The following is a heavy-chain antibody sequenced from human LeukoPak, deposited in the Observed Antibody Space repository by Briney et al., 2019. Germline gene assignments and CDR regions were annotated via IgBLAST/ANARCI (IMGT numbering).Heavy chain of an antibody. J-gene: IGHJ4*02. V-gene: IGHV4-59*11. CDR2: IYYSGST. CDR3: ARAPPQGWVFDY. D-gene: IGHD6-19*01. Sequence: SETLSLTCTVSGGSISSHYWSWIRQPPGKGLEWIGYIYYSGSTNYNPSLKSRVTISVDTSKNQFSLKLSSVTAADTAVYYCARAPPQGWVFDYWGQGTLVTVSS. CDR1: GGSISSHY.